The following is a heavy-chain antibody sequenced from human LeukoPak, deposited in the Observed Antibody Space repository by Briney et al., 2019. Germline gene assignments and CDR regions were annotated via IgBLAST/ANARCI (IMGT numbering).Heavy chain of an antibody. CDR1: GGSFSGYY. J-gene: IGHJ4*02. CDR2: INHSGST. V-gene: IGHV4-34*01. CDR3: ARGRRWSRYSSPNFDY. Sequence: SETLSLTCAVYGGSFSGYYWSWIRQPPGKGLEWIGEINHSGSTNYNPSLKSRVTISVDTSKNQFSLKLSSVTAADTAVYHCARGRRWSRYSSPNFDYWGQGTLVTVSS. D-gene: IGHD6-13*01.